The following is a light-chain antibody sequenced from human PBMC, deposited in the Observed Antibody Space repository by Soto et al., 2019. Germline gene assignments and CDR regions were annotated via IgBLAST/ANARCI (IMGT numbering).Light chain of an antibody. CDR1: SSNIGAGYD. Sequence: QSALTQPPSVSGAPGQRVTLSCTGSSSNIGAGYDVHWYQQLPGTAPKLLIYGNSNRPSGVPDRFSGSKSGTSASLAITGLQAEDEADYYCQSYDSSLSVFYVFGTGTKVTVL. J-gene: IGLJ1*01. CDR3: QSYDSSLSVFYV. CDR2: GNS. V-gene: IGLV1-40*01.